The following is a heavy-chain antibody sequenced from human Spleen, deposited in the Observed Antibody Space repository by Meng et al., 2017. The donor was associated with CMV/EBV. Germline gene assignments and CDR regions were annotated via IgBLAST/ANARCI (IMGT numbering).Heavy chain of an antibody. Sequence: CKASGSTFTGYYMHWVRQAPGQGLEWMGWINPNSGGTNYAQKFQGRVTMTRDTSISTAYMELSRLRSDDTAVYYCARDSVGATGGGDYWGQGTLVTVSS. CDR3: ARDSVGATGGGDY. CDR2: INPNSGGT. J-gene: IGHJ4*02. V-gene: IGHV1-2*02. CDR1: GSTFTGYY. D-gene: IGHD1-26*01.